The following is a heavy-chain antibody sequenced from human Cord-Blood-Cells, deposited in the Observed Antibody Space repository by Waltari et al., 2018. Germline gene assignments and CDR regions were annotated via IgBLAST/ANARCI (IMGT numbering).Heavy chain of an antibody. D-gene: IGHD6-13*01. V-gene: IGHV4-59*01. J-gene: IGHJ5*02. Sequence: QVQLQESGPGLVKPSETLSLTCTVPGGSIISYHWSWIRQPPGKGLEWIGYIYYSGSTNYNPSLKSRVTISVDTSKNQFSLKLSSVTAADTAVYYCARNVYSSSWYWFDPWGQGTLVTVSS. CDR2: IYYSGST. CDR1: GGSIISYH. CDR3: ARNVYSSSWYWFDP.